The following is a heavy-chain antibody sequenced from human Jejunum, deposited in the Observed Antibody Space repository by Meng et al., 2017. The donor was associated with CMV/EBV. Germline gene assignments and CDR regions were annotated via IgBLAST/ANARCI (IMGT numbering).Heavy chain of an antibody. V-gene: IGHV4-39*07. CDR2: MYYSGTT. D-gene: IGHD2/OR15-2a*01. J-gene: IGHJ4*02. CDR3: ARPHSNS. CDR1: GGAITRTNSC. Sequence: LALTCTVSGGAITRTNSCWAWIRQPPGKGLEWIGSMYYSGTTYYNPSLKSRITISVDTSKNQFSLRLTSVTAADTAVYYCARPHSNSWGQGTLVTVSS.